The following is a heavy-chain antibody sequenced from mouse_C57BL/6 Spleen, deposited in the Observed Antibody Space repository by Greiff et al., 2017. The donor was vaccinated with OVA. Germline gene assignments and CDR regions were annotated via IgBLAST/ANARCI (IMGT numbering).Heavy chain of an antibody. CDR3: ARWDDEGAMDY. D-gene: IGHD2-3*01. CDR1: GYTFTSYW. V-gene: IGHV1-64*01. J-gene: IGHJ4*01. CDR2: IHPNSGST. Sequence: VQLQQSGAELVKPGASVKLSCKASGYTFTSYWMHWVKQRPGQGLEWIGMIHPNSGSTNYNEKFKSKATLTVDKSSSTAYMQLSSLTSEDSAVYYCARWDDEGAMDYWGQGTSVTVSS.